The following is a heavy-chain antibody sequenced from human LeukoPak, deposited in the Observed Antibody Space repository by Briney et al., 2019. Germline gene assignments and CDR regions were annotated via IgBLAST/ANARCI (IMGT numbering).Heavy chain of an antibody. CDR2: INHSGST. CDR3: ARVAGSLLSGRYFYYFDY. CDR1: GGSFSGYY. J-gene: IGHJ4*02. D-gene: IGHD6-25*01. V-gene: IGHV4-34*01. Sequence: SETLSLTCAVHGGSFSGYYWSWIRQPPGKGLEWIGEINHSGSTNYNPSLKSRVTISVDTSKNQFSLKLSSVTAADTAVYYCARVAGSLLSGRYFYYFDYWGQGTLVTVSS.